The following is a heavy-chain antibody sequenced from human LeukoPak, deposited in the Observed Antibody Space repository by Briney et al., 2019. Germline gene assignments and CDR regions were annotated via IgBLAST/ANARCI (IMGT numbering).Heavy chain of an antibody. J-gene: IGHJ5*02. CDR1: GGSISSYY. Sequence: SETLSLTCTVSGGSISSYYWSWIRQPPGKGLEWIGYIYYSGSTNYNPSLKSRVTISVDTSKNQFSLKPSSVTAADTAVYYCARAYDFWFDPWGQGTLVTVSS. CDR2: IYYSGST. CDR3: ARAYDFWFDP. D-gene: IGHD1-1*01. V-gene: IGHV4-59*01.